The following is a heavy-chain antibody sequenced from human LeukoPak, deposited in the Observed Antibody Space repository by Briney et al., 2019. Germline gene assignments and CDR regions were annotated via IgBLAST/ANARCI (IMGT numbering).Heavy chain of an antibody. CDR2: INPNSGGA. D-gene: IGHD3-22*01. CDR1: GYMFTGYY. Sequence: ASVKVSCKASGYMFTGYYVHWVRQASGQGLEWMGWINPNSGGANYAQKFQGRVTMTRDTSISTVYMELSRLRSDDTAVYYCAREPYYYDSNGYPKPNNWFDPWGQGTLVTVSS. J-gene: IGHJ5*02. V-gene: IGHV1-2*02. CDR3: AREPYYYDSNGYPKPNNWFDP.